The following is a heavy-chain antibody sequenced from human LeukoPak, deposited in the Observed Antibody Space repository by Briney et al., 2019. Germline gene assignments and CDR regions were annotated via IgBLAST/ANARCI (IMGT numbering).Heavy chain of an antibody. Sequence: PGRSLRLSCEASGFTFSNHAMHWVRQAPGKGLEWVALIYYDGDKKYYAESLQGRFTISRDNSKNTVYLEMNSLRAEDTAAYYCARSLQWELLGPDAFDIWGQGTMVTVSS. CDR3: ARSLQWELLGPDAFDI. D-gene: IGHD1-26*01. CDR1: GFTFSNHA. V-gene: IGHV3-30*04. J-gene: IGHJ3*02. CDR2: IYYDGDKK.